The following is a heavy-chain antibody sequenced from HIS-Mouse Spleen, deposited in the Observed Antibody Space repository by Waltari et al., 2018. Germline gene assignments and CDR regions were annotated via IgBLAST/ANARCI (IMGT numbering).Heavy chain of an antibody. D-gene: IGHD3-10*01. V-gene: IGHV1-2*02. CDR2: INPNSGGT. J-gene: IGHJ4*02. Sequence: QVQLVQSGAEVKKPGASVKVSCKASGYTFTGYYMHWVRQAPGQGLEWMGWINPNSGGTNYARKFQGRVTMTRDTSISTAYMELSRLRSDDTAVYYCAVYGSGSPFDYWGQGTLVTVSS. CDR3: AVYGSGSPFDY. CDR1: GYTFTGYY.